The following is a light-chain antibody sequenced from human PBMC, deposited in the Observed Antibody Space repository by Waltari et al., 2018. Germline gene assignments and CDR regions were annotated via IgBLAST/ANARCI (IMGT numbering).Light chain of an antibody. Sequence: QSALTQPPSASGSPGQSVTISCTGTSSDVGAYDYVSWSQHHPDKAPKLIIFEVNKGPSGFPDRFSGSKSGNTASLTVSGLQAEDEADYYCSSYAGTDNFVVFGGGTKL. V-gene: IGLV2-8*01. J-gene: IGLJ2*01. CDR1: SSDVGAYDY. CDR2: EVN. CDR3: SSYAGTDNFVV.